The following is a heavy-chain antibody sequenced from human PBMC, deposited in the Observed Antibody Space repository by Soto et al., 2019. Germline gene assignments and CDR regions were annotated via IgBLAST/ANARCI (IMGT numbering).Heavy chain of an antibody. CDR3: ARDREYYYDSSGNYYYHYGMDV. V-gene: IGHV1-18*04. CDR2: ISGYNGNT. D-gene: IGHD3-22*01. CDR1: GYTFTNYG. Sequence: QVQLVESGAEVKKPGASVQVSCKASGYTFTNYGISWVRQAPGQGREWMGWISGYNGNTKYAQKCQGRVTMTTDTPTNTAYMDLRSLRSDDTAVYYCARDREYYYDSSGNYYYHYGMDVWGPGTTVTVS. J-gene: IGHJ6*02.